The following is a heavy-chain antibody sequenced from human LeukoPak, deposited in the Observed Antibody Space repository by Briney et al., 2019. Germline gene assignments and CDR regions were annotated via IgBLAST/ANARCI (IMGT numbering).Heavy chain of an antibody. CDR2: IDFSGSTI. CDR3: ARANGGYSGPIAVAGMREYYFDY. J-gene: IGHJ4*02. Sequence: GGSLRLSCAASGLTFTSYSMNWVRQAPGKGLEWLSYIDFSGSTIYYADSVKGRFTISRDNAKNSLYLQMNSLRAEDTAVYYCARANGGYSGPIAVAGMREYYFDYWGQGTLVTVSS. D-gene: IGHD6-19*01. V-gene: IGHV3-48*04. CDR1: GLTFTSYS.